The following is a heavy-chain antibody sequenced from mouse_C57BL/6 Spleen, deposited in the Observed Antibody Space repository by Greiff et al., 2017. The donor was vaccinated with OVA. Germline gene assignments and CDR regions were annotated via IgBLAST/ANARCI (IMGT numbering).Heavy chain of an antibody. CDR1: GYTFTSYW. V-gene: IGHV1-7*01. CDR2: INPSSGYT. CDR3: ARESTIDY. Sequence: QVHVKQSGAELAKPGASVKLSCKASGYTFTSYWMHWVKQRPGQGLEWIGNINPSSGYTKYNQKFKDKATLTADKSSSTAYMQLSSLTYEDSAVYYCARESTIDYWGQGTTLTVSS. J-gene: IGHJ2*01. D-gene: IGHD2-1*01.